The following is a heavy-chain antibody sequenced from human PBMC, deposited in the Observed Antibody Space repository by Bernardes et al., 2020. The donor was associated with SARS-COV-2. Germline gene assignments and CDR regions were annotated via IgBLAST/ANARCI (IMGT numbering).Heavy chain of an antibody. V-gene: IGHV4-34*01. D-gene: IGHD3-3*01. CDR2: INHSGST. CDR1: GGSFSGYY. J-gene: IGHJ4*02. CDR3: ARGVTYYDFWSGYHRPGGYFDY. Sequence: SETLSLTCAVYGGSFSGYYWSWIRQPPGKGLEWIGEINHSGSTNYNPSLKSRVTISVDTSKNQFSLKLSSVTAADTAVYYCARGVTYYDFWSGYHRPGGYFDYWGQGTLVTVSS.